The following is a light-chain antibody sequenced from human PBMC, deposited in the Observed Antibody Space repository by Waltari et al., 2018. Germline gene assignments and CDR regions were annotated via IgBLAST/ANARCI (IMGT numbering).Light chain of an antibody. CDR3: QQRSNWPPNT. CDR1: QSVSSY. Sequence: ELVLTPSPATLSLSPGERATLSCRASQSVSSYLAWYQQKPGQAPRLLIYDASNRATGIPARFSGSGSGTDFTLTISSLEPEDFAVYYCQQRSNWPPNTFGQGTRLEIK. J-gene: IGKJ5*01. CDR2: DAS. V-gene: IGKV3-11*01.